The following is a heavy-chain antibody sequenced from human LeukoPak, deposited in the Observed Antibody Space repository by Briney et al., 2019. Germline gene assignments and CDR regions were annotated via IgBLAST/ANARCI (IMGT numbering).Heavy chain of an antibody. CDR2: IYISGTT. CDR3: ARGSGWLDF. V-gene: IGHV4-4*07. CDR1: GTSISSYY. D-gene: IGHD6-19*01. Sequence: PSETLSLTCTVPGTSISSYYWSWIRQPAGKGLEWIGRIYISGTTNYNPSLESRVTMSLDTSKNQCSLKLTSVTAADTAVYYCARGSGWLDFWGRGTLITVSS. J-gene: IGHJ4*02.